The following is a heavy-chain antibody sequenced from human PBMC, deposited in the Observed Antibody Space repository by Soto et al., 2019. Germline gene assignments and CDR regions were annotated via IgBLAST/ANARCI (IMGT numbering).Heavy chain of an antibody. CDR3: ARDPWDNWNARALDI. CDR1: GGTFSSYT. V-gene: IGHV1-69*04. J-gene: IGHJ3*02. Sequence: GASVKVSCKASGGTFSSYTISWVRQAPGQGLEWMGRIIPILCISNYAQKLQGRGTITADKSTSTAYMELSSLRYEDTAVYYCARDPWDNWNARALDIWGQGTMVTVSS. CDR2: IIPILCIS. D-gene: IGHD1-1*01.